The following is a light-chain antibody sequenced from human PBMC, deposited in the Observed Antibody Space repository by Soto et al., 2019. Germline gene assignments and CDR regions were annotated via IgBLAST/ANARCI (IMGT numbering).Light chain of an antibody. CDR1: QGISSH. J-gene: IGKJ4*01. Sequence: DIQLTQSPAFLSASLGDRVTISCRASQGISSHLAWYQQKPGKAPELLIYAASTLQSGVPSRFSGSGSGTEFTLTISSLQPEDFATYFCQHLNSYPRALSFDGGTQVEIK. CDR2: AAS. CDR3: QHLNSYPRALS. V-gene: IGKV1-9*01.